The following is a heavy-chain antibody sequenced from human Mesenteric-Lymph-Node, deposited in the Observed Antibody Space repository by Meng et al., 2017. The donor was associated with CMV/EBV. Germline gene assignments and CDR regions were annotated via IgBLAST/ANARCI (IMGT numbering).Heavy chain of an antibody. CDR3: AIGLQINAFDM. CDR2: IYPGDSDT. Sequence: GGSLRLSCKGSGYSFTTYWIGWVRQMPGKGLEWMGIIYPGDSDTRYSPSFQGQVTISADKSISTAYLQWSSLKASDTAMYYCAIGLQINAFDMWGQGTMVTVSS. D-gene: IGHD2-21*01. V-gene: IGHV5-51*01. J-gene: IGHJ3*02. CDR1: GYSFTTYW.